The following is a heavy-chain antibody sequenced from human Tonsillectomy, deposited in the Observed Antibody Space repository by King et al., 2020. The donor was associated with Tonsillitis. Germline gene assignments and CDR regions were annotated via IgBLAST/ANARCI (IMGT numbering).Heavy chain of an antibody. Sequence: VQLVESGGGVVQPGRSLRLSCAASGFTFSSYGMHWVRQAPGKGLEWVAGISYHGSNKYYADSVKGRFTISRDNSKNTLYLRMNSLRAEDTAVYYCTRGPDYDVLTGPNYYYYGMDVWGQGTTVTVSS. J-gene: IGHJ6*02. CDR1: GFTFSSYG. V-gene: IGHV3-33*05. D-gene: IGHD3-9*01. CDR2: ISYHGSNK. CDR3: TRGPDYDVLTGPNYYYYGMDV.